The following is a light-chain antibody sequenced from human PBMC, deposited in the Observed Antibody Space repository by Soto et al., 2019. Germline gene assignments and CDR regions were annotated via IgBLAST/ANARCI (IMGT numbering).Light chain of an antibody. CDR2: SIN. CDR3: AAWDDSLNGWV. Sequence: QSVLTQPPSASGTPGQRVTISCSGSSSNIGSNYVYWYQQLPGTAPKLLIYSINQRPSGVPDRFSGSKSGTSASLAISGLQSEDEAAYYCAAWDDSLNGWVFGGGTQLTVL. V-gene: IGLV1-44*01. CDR1: SSNIGSNY. J-gene: IGLJ3*02.